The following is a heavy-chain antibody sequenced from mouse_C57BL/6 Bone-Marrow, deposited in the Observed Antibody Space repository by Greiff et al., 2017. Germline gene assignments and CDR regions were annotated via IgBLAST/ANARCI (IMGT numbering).Heavy chain of an antibody. CDR2: INPSSGYT. Sequence: VQRVESGAELAKPGASVKLSCKASGYTFTSYWMHWVKQRPGQGLEWIGYINPSSGYTKYNQKFKDKATLTADKSSSTAYMQLSSLTYEDSAVYYCARGYYDSLYAMDYWGQGTSVTVSS. V-gene: IGHV1-7*01. CDR3: ARGYYDSLYAMDY. D-gene: IGHD2-4*01. CDR1: GYTFTSYW. J-gene: IGHJ4*01.